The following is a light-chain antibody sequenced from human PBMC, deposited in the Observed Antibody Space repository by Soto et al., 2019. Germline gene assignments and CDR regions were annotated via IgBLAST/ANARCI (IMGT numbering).Light chain of an antibody. Sequence: IQMTQSTSSLSAPVGDRVTITCRASQGISTYLTWYQQTPGKAPKLLIYAASTLQSGVPSRFSGSGSGTDFTLTISNLQPEDFATYSCHQSYITPPAFGQGTKGDIK. J-gene: IGKJ2*01. CDR3: HQSYITPPA. CDR2: AAS. V-gene: IGKV1-39*01. CDR1: QGISTY.